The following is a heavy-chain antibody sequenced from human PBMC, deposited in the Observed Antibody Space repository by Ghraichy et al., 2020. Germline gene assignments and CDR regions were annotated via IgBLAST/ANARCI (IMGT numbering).Heavy chain of an antibody. V-gene: IGHV3-74*01. J-gene: IGHJ6*03. CDR1: GFTVSTYW. CDR3: ARVHYDFWSAYYTGDYYFYMDV. D-gene: IGHD3-3*01. CDR2: INSDGSSS. Sequence: GGSLRLSCAASGFTVSTYWMHWVRQAPGQGLVWVSRINSDGSSSTYADSVKGRFTISRDNAKNTLYLQMNSLRAEDTAVYYCARVHYDFWSAYYTGDYYFYMDVWGKGTTVTVSS.